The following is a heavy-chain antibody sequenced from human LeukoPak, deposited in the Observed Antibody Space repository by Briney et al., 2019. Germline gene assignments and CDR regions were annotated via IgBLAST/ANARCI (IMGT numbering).Heavy chain of an antibody. D-gene: IGHD5-24*01. CDR3: ARGRLMRWLQNRYYYMDV. CDR1: GGTFSSYA. CDR2: IIPIFGTT. V-gene: IGHV1-69*06. Sequence: GSSVKVSCKASGGTFSSYAISWVRQAPGQGLEWRGGIIPIFGTTNYAQKFQDRVTITADKSTSTAYMELSSLRSEDTAVYYCARGRLMRWLQNRYYYMDVWGKGTTVTVSS. J-gene: IGHJ6*03.